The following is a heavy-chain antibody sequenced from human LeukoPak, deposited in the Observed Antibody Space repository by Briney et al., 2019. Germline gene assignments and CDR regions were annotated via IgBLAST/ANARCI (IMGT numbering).Heavy chain of an antibody. CDR1: EFTFSSFA. CDR3: AKDYSSGTYFDS. V-gene: IGHV3-30*18. J-gene: IGHJ4*02. Sequence: GGSLRLSCAASEFTFSSFAMHWVRQAPGKGLEWVAIISDDGSNKYYADSVKGRFTISRDNSKNTLYLQMSSLRAEDTAIYYCAKDYSSGTYFDSWGQGTLVTVSS. D-gene: IGHD3-22*01. CDR2: ISDDGSNK.